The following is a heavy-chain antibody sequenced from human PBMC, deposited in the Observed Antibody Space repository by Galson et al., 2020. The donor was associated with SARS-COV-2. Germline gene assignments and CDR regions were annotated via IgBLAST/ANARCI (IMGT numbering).Heavy chain of an antibody. V-gene: IGHV3-7*03. CDR3: AREIVGYSYGCDI. J-gene: IGHJ3*02. CDR1: GFTFSSYW. CDR2: IKQDGSEK. Sequence: SCAASGFTFSSYWMSWVRQAPGKGLEWVANIKQDGSEKYYVDSVKGRFTISRDNAKNSLYLQMNSLRAEDTAVYYCAREIVGYSYGCDIWGQGTMVTVSS. D-gene: IGHD5-18*01.